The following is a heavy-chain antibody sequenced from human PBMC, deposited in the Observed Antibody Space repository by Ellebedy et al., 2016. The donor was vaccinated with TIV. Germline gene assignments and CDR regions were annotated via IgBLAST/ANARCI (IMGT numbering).Heavy chain of an antibody. D-gene: IGHD2/OR15-2a*01. Sequence: GESLKISCAVSGFPFSTSWMTWVRQAPGKGLEWVANIDQYGREKYYLDSVKGRFIISRDNSKKTLFLQMNNLRAEDTAMYYCAREPHPMARLSHFDYWGQGTLATVSS. CDR3: AREPHPMARLSHFDY. V-gene: IGHV3-7*03. CDR2: IDQYGREK. J-gene: IGHJ4*02. CDR1: GFPFSTSW.